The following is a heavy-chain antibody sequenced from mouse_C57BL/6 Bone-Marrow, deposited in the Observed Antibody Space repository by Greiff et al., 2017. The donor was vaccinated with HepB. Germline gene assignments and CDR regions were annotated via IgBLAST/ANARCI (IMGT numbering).Heavy chain of an antibody. J-gene: IGHJ2*01. CDR2: INPNNGGT. CDR1: GYTFTDYY. CDR3: ARYEGVATDFDY. D-gene: IGHD1-1*01. Sequence: EVKLQQSGPELVKPGASVKISCKASGYTFTDYYMNWVKQSHGKSLEWIGDINPNNGGTSYNQKFKGKATLTVDKSSSTAYMEIRSLTSEDSAVYYCARYEGVATDFDYWGQGTTLTVSS. V-gene: IGHV1-26*01.